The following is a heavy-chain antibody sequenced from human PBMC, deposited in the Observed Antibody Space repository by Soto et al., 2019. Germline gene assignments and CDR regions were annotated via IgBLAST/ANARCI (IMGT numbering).Heavy chain of an antibody. CDR3: AREQWGFDS. CDR1: NGSISTNGHY. J-gene: IGHJ4*02. V-gene: IGHV4-31*03. CDR2: IYYTGNS. Sequence: QVQLQESGPELVKSSQTLSLTCTVSNGSISTNGHYWTWIRQRPGKGLEWIAYIYYTGNSYYKPSLKSRLTSSIDTSKHQFALTLRSVTAADTAGYYCAREQWGFDSWGQGTLVTVSS. D-gene: IGHD6-19*01.